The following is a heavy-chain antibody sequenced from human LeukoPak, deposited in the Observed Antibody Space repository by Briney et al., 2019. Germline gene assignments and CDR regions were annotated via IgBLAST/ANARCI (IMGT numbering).Heavy chain of an antibody. CDR2: IWYDGSNK. V-gene: IGHV3-33*01. D-gene: IGHD3-16*02. CDR3: ARLSLWGVWGSYRRNDYFDY. Sequence: GGSLRLSCAASGFTFSSYGMHWVRQAPGKGLEWVAVIWYDGSNKYYADSLKGRFTISRDNSKNTLYLQMNSLRAEDTAVYYCARLSLWGVWGSYRRNDYFDYWGQGTLVTVSS. CDR1: GFTFSSYG. J-gene: IGHJ4*02.